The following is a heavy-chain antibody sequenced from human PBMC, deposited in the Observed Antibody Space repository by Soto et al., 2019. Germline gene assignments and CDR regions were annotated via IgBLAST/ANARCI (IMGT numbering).Heavy chain of an antibody. CDR2: ISGSGSTI. CDR3: TRSAYMDV. J-gene: IGHJ6*03. D-gene: IGHD2-2*01. CDR1: GFTFSSYS. V-gene: IGHV3-48*01. Sequence: EVHLVESGGGLVQPGGSLRLSCAASGFTFSSYSMNWVRQAPGKGLEWVSYISGSGSTIYYADSVKGRFTISRDNGKNSLYLQMNSLRAEDTAVYYATRSAYMDVWGKGTTVTVSS.